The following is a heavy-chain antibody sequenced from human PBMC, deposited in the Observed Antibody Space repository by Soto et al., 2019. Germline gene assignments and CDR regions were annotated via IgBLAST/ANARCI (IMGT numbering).Heavy chain of an antibody. V-gene: IGHV1-18*01. CDR1: GYTFTTYG. Sequence: QVQLVQSGAEVKKPGASVKVSCKASGYTFTTYGMSWVRQAPGQGLDWMGWISTYNGNTKYAERLQGRVTMTTDPTTSTAYMELMSLRSDDTGVYYCARRPTDYYDNSGNYFLDYWGQGTLVTVSS. CDR2: ISTYNGNT. J-gene: IGHJ4*02. CDR3: ARRPTDYYDNSGNYFLDY. D-gene: IGHD3-22*01.